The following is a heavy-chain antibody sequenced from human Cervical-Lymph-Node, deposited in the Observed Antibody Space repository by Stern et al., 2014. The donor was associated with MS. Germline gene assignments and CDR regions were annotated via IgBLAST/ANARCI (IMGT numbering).Heavy chain of an antibody. J-gene: IGHJ4*02. V-gene: IGHV3-30*18. CDR1: GFTFKTHG. D-gene: IGHD3-3*01. CDR2: ISDAGTSK. CDR3: VKERRSSFGAVACYFDN. Sequence: QVQLVESGGGVVQPGRSLRLSCGASGFTFKTHGMHWVRQAPGKELEWEAVISDAGTSKFYADYVQGRFTISRANSKDKLYQQMSSLTPEETTVYYGVKERRSSFGAVACYFDNWGQGTLVTVSS.